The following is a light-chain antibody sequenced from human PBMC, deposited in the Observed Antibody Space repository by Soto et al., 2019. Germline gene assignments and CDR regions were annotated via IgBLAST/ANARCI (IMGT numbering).Light chain of an antibody. CDR1: QSVLYSSNNKNY. Sequence: DIVMTQSPDSLAVSLGERATINCKSSQSVLYSSNNKNYLAWYQQQPGQPPKLLIYWASTRESGVPDRFSGSGSWTDFTLTINSLQAEDVAVYYCQQYYSTPRAFGQGTKVEI. CDR3: QQYYSTPRA. J-gene: IGKJ1*01. CDR2: WAS. V-gene: IGKV4-1*01.